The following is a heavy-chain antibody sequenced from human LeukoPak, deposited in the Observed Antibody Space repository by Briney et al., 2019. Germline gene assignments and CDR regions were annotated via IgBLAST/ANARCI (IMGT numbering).Heavy chain of an antibody. D-gene: IGHD1-26*01. V-gene: IGHV4-59*01. J-gene: IGHJ4*02. CDR1: GASITNYY. CDR2: IYYSGNT. CDR3: ARGGSYGAYLDY. Sequence: PSETLSLTCSVSGASITNYYWSWIRQAPGKGLEWIGYIYYSGNTNTYNPSLKSRATISLYTSRKYFSLELRSVTAADTAVYYYARGGSYGAYLDYWGQGALVIVSS.